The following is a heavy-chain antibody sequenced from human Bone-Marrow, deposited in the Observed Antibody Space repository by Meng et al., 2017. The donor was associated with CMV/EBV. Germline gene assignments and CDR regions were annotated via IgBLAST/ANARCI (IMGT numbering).Heavy chain of an antibody. CDR2: INPNSGGT. J-gene: IGHJ4*02. CDR1: GYTFTGYY. V-gene: IGHV1-2*02. Sequence: ASVKVSCKASGYTFTGYYMHWVRQAPGQGLEWMGWINPNSGGTNYAQKFQGRVSMTRDTSISTAYMELSRLRSDDTAVYYCALLSGGHIVVVIGYWGQGTLVTVAS. CDR3: ALLSGGHIVVVIGY. D-gene: IGHD2-21*01.